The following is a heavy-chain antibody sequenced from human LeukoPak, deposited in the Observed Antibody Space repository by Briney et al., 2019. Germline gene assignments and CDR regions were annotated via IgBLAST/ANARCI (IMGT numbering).Heavy chain of an antibody. J-gene: IGHJ6*02. Sequence: SVKASCKASGGTFSSYAISWVRQAPGQGLEWMGRIIPILGIANYAQKFQGRVTITADKSTSTAYMELSSLRSEDTAVYYCARDLQRSSTSLYGMDVWGQGTTVTVSS. CDR2: IIPILGIA. V-gene: IGHV1-69*04. CDR3: ARDLQRSSTSLYGMDV. CDR1: GGTFSSYA. D-gene: IGHD2-2*01.